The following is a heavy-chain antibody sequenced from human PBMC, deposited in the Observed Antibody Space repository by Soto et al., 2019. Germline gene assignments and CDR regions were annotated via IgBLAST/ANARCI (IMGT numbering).Heavy chain of an antibody. J-gene: IGHJ5*02. D-gene: IGHD6-6*01. Sequence: PGGSLRLSCAASGFTFSSYAMSWVRQAPGKGLEWVSAISGSGGSTYYADSVKGRFTISRDNSKNTLYLQMNSLRAEDTAVYYCAKVGRYSSSSRGSWFDPWGQGTLVTVSS. CDR3: AKVGRYSSSSRGSWFDP. CDR2: ISGSGGST. V-gene: IGHV3-23*01. CDR1: GFTFSSYA.